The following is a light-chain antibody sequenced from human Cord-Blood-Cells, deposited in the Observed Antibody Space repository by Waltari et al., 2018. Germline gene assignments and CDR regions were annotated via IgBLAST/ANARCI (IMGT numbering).Light chain of an antibody. V-gene: IGKV3-20*01. Sequence: EIVLTQSPGTLSLSPGERATLSCRASQSVSSSYLAWYQQKPGQAPRLLIYGASSRATGIPDRFRCSGSGTDFTLTSSRLEPEDFAVYYCQQYGSSPYTFGQGTKLEIK. CDR3: QQYGSSPYT. J-gene: IGKJ2*01. CDR2: GAS. CDR1: QSVSSSY.